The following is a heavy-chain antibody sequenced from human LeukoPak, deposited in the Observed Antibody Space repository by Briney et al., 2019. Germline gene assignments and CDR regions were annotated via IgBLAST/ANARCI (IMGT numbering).Heavy chain of an antibody. CDR1: GFTFSSYW. V-gene: IGHV3-7*01. J-gene: IGHJ4*02. CDR3: ARVKWQWLVLDYFDY. D-gene: IGHD6-19*01. CDR2: IKQDGSEK. Sequence: PGGSLRLSCAASGFTFSSYWMSWVRQAPGKGLEWVANIKQDGSEKYYVDSVKGRFTISRDNAKNSLYLQMNGLRAEDTAVYYCARVKWQWLVLDYFDYWGQGTLVTVSS.